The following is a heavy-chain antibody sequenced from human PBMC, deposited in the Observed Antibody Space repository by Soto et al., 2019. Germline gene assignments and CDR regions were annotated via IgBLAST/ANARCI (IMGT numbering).Heavy chain of an antibody. V-gene: IGHV1-46*01. CDR3: AKGRGGKTVANFGMDA. J-gene: IGHJ6*02. CDR1: GDSVTNDY. CDR2: ITPFGGAT. Sequence: QVRLVQSGAEVRKTGASVKVSCTASGDSVTNDYLHWVRQAPGQGFEWLGLITPFGGATAYAQGFKGRVTVTMERSATTLYLALRSLRSVDTAVYYCAKGRGGKTVANFGMDAWGQGVRVTVSS. D-gene: IGHD3-16*01.